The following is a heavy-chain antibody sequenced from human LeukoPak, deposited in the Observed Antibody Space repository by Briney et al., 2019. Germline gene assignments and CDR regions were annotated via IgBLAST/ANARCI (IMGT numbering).Heavy chain of an antibody. V-gene: IGHV1-69*05. CDR2: IIPIFGTA. Sequence: SVKVSCKASGGTFSSYAISWVRQAPGQGLEWMGGIIPIFGTANYAQKFQGRVTITTDESTSTAYMELSSLRSEDTAAYYCATGSGMSYYYDSSGYSFDYWGQGTLVTVSS. J-gene: IGHJ4*02. D-gene: IGHD3-22*01. CDR3: ATGSGMSYYYDSSGYSFDY. CDR1: GGTFSSYA.